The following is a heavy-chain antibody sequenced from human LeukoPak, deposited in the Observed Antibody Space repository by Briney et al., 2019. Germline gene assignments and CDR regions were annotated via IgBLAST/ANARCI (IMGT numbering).Heavy chain of an antibody. J-gene: IGHJ4*02. D-gene: IGHD3-22*01. CDR3: ARAQGYYYDSSGYYFDS. Sequence: GESLKISFKASGYSFSDYWIGWVRQIPGKGLEWMGIIYPGDSDTKYSPSLQAQVTISADKPISTAYLQWSSLKASDTAMYYCARAQGYYYDSSGYYFDSWGQGTLVTVSS. CDR2: IYPGDSDT. CDR1: GYSFSDYW. V-gene: IGHV5-51*04.